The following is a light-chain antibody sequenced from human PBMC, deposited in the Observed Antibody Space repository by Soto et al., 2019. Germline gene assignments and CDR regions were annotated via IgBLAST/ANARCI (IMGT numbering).Light chain of an antibody. CDR2: KNN. Sequence: QAVVTQPPSVSGAPGQTITMSCTGSGSNVGASYDVHWYQVLPGAGPRLLIYKNNNRPSGVPERISGSKFGTAASLAISGLRFEDEAVYYCASWDDRLGAVIFGGGTKLTVL. CDR3: ASWDDRLGAVI. J-gene: IGLJ2*01. V-gene: IGLV1-40*01. CDR1: GSNVGASYD.